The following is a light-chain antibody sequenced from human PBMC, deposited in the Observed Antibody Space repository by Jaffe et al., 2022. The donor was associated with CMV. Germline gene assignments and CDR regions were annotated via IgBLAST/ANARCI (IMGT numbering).Light chain of an antibody. V-gene: IGKV4-1*01. CDR2: WAS. CDR3: QQYYTTPRT. J-gene: IGKJ1*01. CDR1: QSVLLSPNNKNY. Sequence: DFVMTQSPDSLAVSLGERATINCKSSQSVLLSPNNKNYLAWYQQKPGQPPKLLIYWASTRESGVPDRFSGSGSGTDFTLTISSLQAEDVAVYYCQQYYTTPRTFGQGTKVEIK.